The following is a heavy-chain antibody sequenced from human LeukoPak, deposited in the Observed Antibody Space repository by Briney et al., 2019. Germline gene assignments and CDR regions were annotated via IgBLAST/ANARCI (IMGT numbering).Heavy chain of an antibody. CDR1: GGSVNSYY. V-gene: IGHV4-59*02. Sequence: SETLSLTCTVSGGSVNSYYWNWIRQPPGKGLEWIGYIYYSGSTNYNPSLKSRVTISVDTSKNQFSLKLSSVTAADTAVYYCARFSPLKFRAALDVWGKGPTVTVSS. CDR2: IYYSGST. J-gene: IGHJ6*03. CDR3: ARFSPLKFRAALDV. D-gene: IGHD6-13*01.